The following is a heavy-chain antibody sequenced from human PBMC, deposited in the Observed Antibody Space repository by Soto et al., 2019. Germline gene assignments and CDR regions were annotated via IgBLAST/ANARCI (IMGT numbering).Heavy chain of an antibody. D-gene: IGHD1-26*01. Sequence: PGGSLRLSCAASGFTVSSNYMSWVRQAPGKGLEWISIIYSAGNTYYADSVKGRFTISRDNSKNTLYLQMNSLGAEDTAVYYCARDFVVGGPTINYYYAMDVWGQGTTVTVS. CDR3: ARDFVVGGPTINYYYAMDV. CDR2: IYSAGNT. CDR1: GFTVSSNY. V-gene: IGHV3-66*01. J-gene: IGHJ6*02.